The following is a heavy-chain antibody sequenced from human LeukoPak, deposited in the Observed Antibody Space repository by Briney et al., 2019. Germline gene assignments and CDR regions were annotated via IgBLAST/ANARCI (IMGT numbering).Heavy chain of an antibody. CDR2: MNPNSGNT. CDR3: ARGRSPSGVATSYYMDV. CDR1: GYTFNSYD. J-gene: IGHJ6*03. Sequence: GASVKVSCKASGYTFNSYDINWVRQATGQGLEWMGWMNPNSGNTGYPQKFQGRVTITRNTSISTAYMELSSLRSEDTAVYYCARGRSPSGVATSYYMDVWGKGPTVTVSS. V-gene: IGHV1-8*03. D-gene: IGHD2-2*01.